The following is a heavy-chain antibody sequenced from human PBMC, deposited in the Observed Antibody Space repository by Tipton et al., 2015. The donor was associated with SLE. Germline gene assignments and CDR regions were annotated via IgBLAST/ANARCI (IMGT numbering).Heavy chain of an antibody. CDR2: IKNDGGYT. Sequence: SLRLSCAASGFGVSNTYLSWVRQAPGKRLVWVSHIKNDGGYTDYADSVKGRFTISRDNAKNTLYLQMNSLRPEDMAVYYCARGLATRNSGFLFDPWGQGTLVTVSS. D-gene: IGHD4-23*01. J-gene: IGHJ5*02. V-gene: IGHV3-74*01. CDR1: GFGVSNTY. CDR3: ARGLATRNSGFLFDP.